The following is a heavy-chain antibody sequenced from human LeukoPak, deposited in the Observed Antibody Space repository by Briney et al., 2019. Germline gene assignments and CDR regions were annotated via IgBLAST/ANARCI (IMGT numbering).Heavy chain of an antibody. J-gene: IGHJ4*01. V-gene: IGHV4-4*07. CDR3: ARGSSGYDESYYFDY. CDR1: GGSISSYY. Sequence: PSETLSLTCTVSGGSISSYYWSWIRQPAGKGLEWIRRIYTSGSTTYNPSLKSRVTMSVDTSKNQFSLKLSSVTAADTAVYYCARGSSGYDESYYFDYWGHGTLVTVSS. CDR2: IYTSGST. D-gene: IGHD5-12*01.